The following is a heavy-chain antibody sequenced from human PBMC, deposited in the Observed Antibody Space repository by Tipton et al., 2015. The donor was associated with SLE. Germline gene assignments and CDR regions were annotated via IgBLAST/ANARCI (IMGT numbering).Heavy chain of an antibody. CDR1: GGSIRSSNFY. V-gene: IGHV4-39*07. D-gene: IGHD1-7*01. J-gene: IGHJ4*02. CDR2: FYYSGST. CDR3: AKKRSGTMEEY. Sequence: GLVKPSETLSLTCAVSGGSIRSSNFYWGWIRQPPGRGLDWIGSFYYSGSTYYDPSLKSRVTISADTSKKQFSLRLSSVTAADTAVYYCAKKRSGTMEEYWGQGTLVTVSS.